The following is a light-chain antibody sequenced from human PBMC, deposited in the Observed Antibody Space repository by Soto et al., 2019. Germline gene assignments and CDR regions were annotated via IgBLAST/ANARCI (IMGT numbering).Light chain of an antibody. CDR3: SSYTSSSTLYV. CDR2: EVS. CDR1: SSDVGGYNY. J-gene: IGLJ1*01. Sequence: QSVLTQPASGSGSPGHSITISCTGTSSDVGGYNYVSWYQQHPGKAPKLMIYEVSNRPSGVSNRFSGSKSGNTASLTISGLQAEDEADYYCSSYTSSSTLYVFGTGTKVTVL. V-gene: IGLV2-14*01.